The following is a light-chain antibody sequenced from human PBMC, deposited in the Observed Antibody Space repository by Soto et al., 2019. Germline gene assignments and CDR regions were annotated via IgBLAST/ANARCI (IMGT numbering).Light chain of an antibody. J-gene: IGLJ2*01. CDR3: AAWDDSLSGPV. V-gene: IGLV1-47*01. CDR1: SSNIGSNY. Sequence: QSVLTQPPSASGTPGQRVTISCFGSSSNIGSNYVYWYQQLPGTAPKLLIYRNNQRPSGVPDRFSGSKSGTSASLAISGLRSEDEADYYCAAWDDSLSGPVFGAGTQLTVL. CDR2: RNN.